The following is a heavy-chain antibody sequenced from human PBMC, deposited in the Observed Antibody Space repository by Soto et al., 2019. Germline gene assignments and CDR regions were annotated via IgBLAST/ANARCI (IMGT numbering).Heavy chain of an antibody. CDR3: ARGYYYDSSGYLYYYYYYGMDV. Sequence: ASVKVSCKVSGYTFTSYAMHWVRQAPGQRLEWMGWINAGNGNTKYSQKFQGRVTITRDTSASTAYMELSSLRSEDTAVYYCARGYYYDSSGYLYYYYYYGMDVWGQGTTVTVSS. CDR1: GYTFTSYA. D-gene: IGHD3-22*01. CDR2: INAGNGNT. V-gene: IGHV1-3*01. J-gene: IGHJ6*02.